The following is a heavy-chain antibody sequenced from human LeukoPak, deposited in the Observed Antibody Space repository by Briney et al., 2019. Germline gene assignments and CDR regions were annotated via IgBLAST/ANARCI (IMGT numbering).Heavy chain of an antibody. CDR3: ARYSSSWVDY. D-gene: IGHD6-13*01. CDR1: GGSISSSSYY. J-gene: IGHJ4*02. Sequence: SETLSLTCTVSGGSISSSSYYWGWIRQPPGKGLEWIGSIYYSGSTYYNPSLKSRVTISVDTSKNQFSLKLSSVTAAVTAVYYCARYSSSWVDYWGQGTLVTVSS. V-gene: IGHV4-39*01. CDR2: IYYSGST.